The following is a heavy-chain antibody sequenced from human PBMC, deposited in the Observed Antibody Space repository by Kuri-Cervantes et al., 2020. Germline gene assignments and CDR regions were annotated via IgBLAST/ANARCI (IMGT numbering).Heavy chain of an antibody. CDR2: ISYDGSNK. CDR3: ARVKSRGDYYYYYYMDV. CDR1: GFTFSSYA. D-gene: IGHD4-17*01. V-gene: IGHV3-30-3*01. J-gene: IGHJ6*03. Sequence: GGSLRLSCAASGFTFSSYAMHWVRQAPGKGLEWVAVISYDGSNKYYADSVKGRFTISRDNSKNTLYLQMNSLRAEDTAVYYCARVKSRGDYYYYYYMDVWGKGTTVTVSS.